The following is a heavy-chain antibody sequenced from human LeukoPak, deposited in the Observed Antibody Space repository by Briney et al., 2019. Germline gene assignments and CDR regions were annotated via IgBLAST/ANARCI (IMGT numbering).Heavy chain of an antibody. CDR3: AKDWYSSTWYLIGVFDI. J-gene: IGHJ3*02. Sequence: GGSLRLSCAASGFTFSSYSMNWVRQAPGKGLEWVSSISSSSSYIYYADSVEGRFTISRDNSKNTLYVQMNSLRGEDTAVYYCAKDWYSSTWYLIGVFDIWGQGTMVTVSS. D-gene: IGHD6-13*01. V-gene: IGHV3-21*01. CDR2: ISSSSSYI. CDR1: GFTFSSYS.